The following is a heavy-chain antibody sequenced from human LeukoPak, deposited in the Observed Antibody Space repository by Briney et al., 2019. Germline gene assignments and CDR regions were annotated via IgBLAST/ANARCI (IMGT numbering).Heavy chain of an antibody. J-gene: IGHJ4*02. CDR2: IYYSGSS. Sequence: PSETLSLTCAVSGGSISSGGYSWSWIRQPPGKGLEWIGYIYYSGSSHYNPSLKSRVTISVDSSKNQFSLKLSSVTAADTAVYYCARDVYDYWSGCHDYWGQGTLVTVSS. V-gene: IGHV4-61*08. CDR3: ARDVYDYWSGCHDY. CDR1: GGSISSGGYS. D-gene: IGHD3-3*01.